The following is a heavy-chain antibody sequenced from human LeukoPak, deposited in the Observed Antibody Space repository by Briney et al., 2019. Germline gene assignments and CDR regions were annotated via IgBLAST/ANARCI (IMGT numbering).Heavy chain of an antibody. V-gene: IGHV3-23*01. CDR1: GFTFSSYA. Sequence: GGSLRLSCAASGFTFSSYAMSWVRQAPGKGLEWVSAISGSTGNTYYADSVKGRFTISRDNSKNTLYLQMNSLGAEDTAVYYCAKNPDYDILTNNWFDPWGQGTLVTVSS. CDR3: AKNPDYDILTNNWFDP. D-gene: IGHD3-9*01. J-gene: IGHJ5*02. CDR2: ISGSTGNT.